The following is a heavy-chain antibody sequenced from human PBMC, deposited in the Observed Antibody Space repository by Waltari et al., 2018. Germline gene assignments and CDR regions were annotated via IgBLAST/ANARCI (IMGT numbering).Heavy chain of an antibody. CDR1: GFTFSSYW. CDR3: TRTRFCSTSSCQVDWFDP. D-gene: IGHD2-2*01. J-gene: IGHJ5*02. V-gene: IGHV3-74*01. Sequence: EVQLVESGGDLVQPGGSLRLSCAASGFTFSSYWMHWVPQAPGKGLVWVSRINADGRSTSYADSVKGRFTISRDNANNTLYLQMNSLRAEDTAVYYCTRTRFCSTSSCQVDWFDPWGQGTLVTVSS. CDR2: INADGRST.